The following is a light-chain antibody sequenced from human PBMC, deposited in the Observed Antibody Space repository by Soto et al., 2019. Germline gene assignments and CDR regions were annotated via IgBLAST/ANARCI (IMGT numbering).Light chain of an antibody. J-gene: IGKJ1*01. CDR1: QRISGY. CDR2: DAS. V-gene: IGKV3-11*01. Sequence: ENVFPLAPASISLCPAEKATLSCRASQRISGYLAWYQQKPGQAPRLLIYDASNRATGIPVRFSGSGSGADYTLTISSLEPEDVAVYYCQQRSNLPWTFGEGTRWIS. CDR3: QQRSNLPWT.